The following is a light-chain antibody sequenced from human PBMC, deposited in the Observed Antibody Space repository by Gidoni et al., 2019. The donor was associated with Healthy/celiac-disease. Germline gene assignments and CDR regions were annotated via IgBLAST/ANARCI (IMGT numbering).Light chain of an antibody. V-gene: IGKV2-28*01. J-gene: IGKJ3*01. CDR2: LGS. Sequence: DIVMTQPPLSLLVTPGEPASISCRSSQSPLHSNGYNYLDWYLQKPGQSPQLLIYLGSNWASGVPNRFSGSGSGTDFTLKISRVEAEDVGVYYCMQALQTPFTFGPGTKVDIK. CDR3: MQALQTPFT. CDR1: QSPLHSNGYNY.